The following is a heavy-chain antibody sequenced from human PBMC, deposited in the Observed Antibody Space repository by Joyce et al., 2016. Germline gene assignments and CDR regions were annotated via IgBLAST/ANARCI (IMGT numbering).Heavy chain of an antibody. CDR2: INPNTGGT. D-gene: IGHD6-19*01. V-gene: IGHV1-2*02. CDR3: ARELWLGNVGLT. Sequence: QVQLVQSGAEVQRPGASLKVSCKASGYTFTGYFIHWVRQAPGQGSEYMGRINPNTGGTNYAQNFQGRVTMTRDTSTTTAYMELTRLRSDDTAVYYCARELWLGNVGLTWGQGTLVTVSS. J-gene: IGHJ1*01. CDR1: GYTFTGYF.